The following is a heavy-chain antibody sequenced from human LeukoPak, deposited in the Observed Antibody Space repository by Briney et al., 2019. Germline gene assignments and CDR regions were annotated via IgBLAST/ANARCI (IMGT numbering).Heavy chain of an antibody. CDR1: RFTYSKYW. D-gene: IGHD1-26*01. Sequence: TGGSLRLSCAASRFTYSKYWMHWARHAPGKGRVWVSRIDSDGSRTSYADSVKGRFTISRDNAKNTLYLQMNSLRAEDTAVYYCARKSGSYYFFDYWGQGTLVTVSS. J-gene: IGHJ4*02. CDR2: IDSDGSRT. V-gene: IGHV3-74*01. CDR3: ARKSGSYYFFDY.